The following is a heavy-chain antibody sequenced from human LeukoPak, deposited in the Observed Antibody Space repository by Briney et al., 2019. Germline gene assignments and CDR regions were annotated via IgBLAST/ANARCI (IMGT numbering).Heavy chain of an antibody. Sequence: GGSLRLSCAASGFTFSDYYMSWIRQAPGKGLEWVSYISSSGSTIYYADSLKGRFTISRDNAKNSLYLQMNSLRAEDTAVYYCARVSSIVVAVAFDYWGQGTLVTVSS. V-gene: IGHV3-11*04. D-gene: IGHD3-22*01. CDR2: ISSSGSTI. J-gene: IGHJ4*02. CDR3: ARVSSIVVAVAFDY. CDR1: GFTFSDYY.